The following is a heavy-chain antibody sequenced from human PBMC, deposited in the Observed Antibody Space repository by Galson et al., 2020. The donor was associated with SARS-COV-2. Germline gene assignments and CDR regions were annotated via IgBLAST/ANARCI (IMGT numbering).Heavy chain of an antibody. CDR1: GYTFSKYA. CDR3: ARELDATGYHFDD. V-gene: IGHV1-3*01. J-gene: IGHJ4*02. CDR2: INAGNGNT. Sequence: ASVQVSCKASGYTFSKYAIEWVRQAPGQPLEWMGWINAGNGNTKYSEKFQGRVTIRRDTSASTAYMELRSVTSDDTAVYYCARELDATGYHFDDWGQGTLDTVSS. D-gene: IGHD3-9*01.